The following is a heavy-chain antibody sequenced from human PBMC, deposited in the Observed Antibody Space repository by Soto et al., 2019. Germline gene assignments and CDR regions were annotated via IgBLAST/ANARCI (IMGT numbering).Heavy chain of an antibody. CDR1: GGSISSSSYY. D-gene: IGHD2-2*01. Sequence: SETLSLTCTVSGGSISSSSYYWGWIRQPPGKGLEWIGSIYYSGSTYYNPSLKSRVTISVDTSKNQFSLKLSSVTAADTAVYYCASPDQLLPEYYGMDVWGKGTTVTVSS. CDR2: IYYSGST. CDR3: ASPDQLLPEYYGMDV. V-gene: IGHV4-39*01. J-gene: IGHJ6*04.